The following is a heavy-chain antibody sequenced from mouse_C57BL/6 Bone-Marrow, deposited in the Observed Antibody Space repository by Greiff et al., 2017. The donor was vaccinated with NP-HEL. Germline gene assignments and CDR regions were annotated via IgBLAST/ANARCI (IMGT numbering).Heavy chain of an antibody. V-gene: IGHV1-7*01. Sequence: VKLQQSGAELAKPGASVKLSCKASGYTFTSYCMPWVKQRPGQGLEWIGYINPSSGYTKYNQKFKDTATLTADKSSSTAYMQLNSLTYEDSAVSYGASTHWYFDVWGTGTTVTVSS. J-gene: IGHJ1*03. CDR2: INPSSGYT. CDR1: GYTFTSYC. CDR3: ASTHWYFDV.